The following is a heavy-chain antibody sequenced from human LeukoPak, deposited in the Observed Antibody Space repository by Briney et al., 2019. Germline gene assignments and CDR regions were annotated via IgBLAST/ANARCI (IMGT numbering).Heavy chain of an antibody. D-gene: IGHD6-19*01. CDR2: ISSGSGFI. V-gene: IGHV3-48*01. Sequence: GGSLRLSCAASGFTFSSYSINWVRQAPGKGLEWVSYISSGSGFIYYADSVKGRFTISRDNAKNSLYLQMNSLRAEDTAVYYCATASGSEVYWGQGTLVTVSS. CDR3: ATASGSEVY. J-gene: IGHJ4*02. CDR1: GFTFSSYS.